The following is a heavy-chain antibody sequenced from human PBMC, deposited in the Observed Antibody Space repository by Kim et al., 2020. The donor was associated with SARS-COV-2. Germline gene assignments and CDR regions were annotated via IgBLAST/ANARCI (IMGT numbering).Heavy chain of an antibody. Sequence: DSVKGRFTISRDNAKNSLYLQMNSLRAEDTAVYYCARDYGGIAVAGHFDYWGQGTLVTVSS. V-gene: IGHV3-21*01. CDR3: ARDYGGIAVAGHFDY. D-gene: IGHD6-19*01. J-gene: IGHJ4*02.